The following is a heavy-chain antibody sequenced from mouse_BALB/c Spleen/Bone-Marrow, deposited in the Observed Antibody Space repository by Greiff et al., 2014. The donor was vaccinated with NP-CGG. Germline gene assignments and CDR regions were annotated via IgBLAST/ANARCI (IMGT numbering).Heavy chain of an antibody. CDR1: GFTFSSYG. D-gene: IGHD2-10*02. Sequence: VQLKESGGDLVKPGGSLKLSCAASGFTFSSYGMSWVRQTPDKRLEWVATISSGGSYTYYPDGVKGRFTISRDNAKNTLYLQMSSLKSEDTAMYYCARQYGNYWDYFDYWGQGTTLTVS. CDR2: ISSGGSYT. V-gene: IGHV5-6*01. CDR3: ARQYGNYWDYFDY. J-gene: IGHJ2*01.